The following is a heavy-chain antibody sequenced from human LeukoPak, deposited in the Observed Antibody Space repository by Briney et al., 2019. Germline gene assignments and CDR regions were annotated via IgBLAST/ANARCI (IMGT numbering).Heavy chain of an antibody. CDR3: ARDLGELEWSYYFDY. Sequence: ASVKVSCKASGYTFTSSGITWVRQAPGQGLEGMGWFSAYNGNTNYAQKLQGRVTMTTGTSPTTAYMELRSLRSDHTAVYYCARDLGELEWSYYFDYWGQGTLGTLSS. J-gene: IGHJ4*02. D-gene: IGHD1-26*01. V-gene: IGHV1-18*01. CDR1: GYTFTSSG. CDR2: FSAYNGNT.